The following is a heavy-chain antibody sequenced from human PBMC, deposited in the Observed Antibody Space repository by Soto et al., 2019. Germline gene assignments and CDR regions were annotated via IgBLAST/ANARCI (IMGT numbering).Heavy chain of an antibody. V-gene: IGHV1-18*01. CDR2: ISTYSGDT. J-gene: IGHJ5*02. CDR1: GYTFFTYD. D-gene: IGHD1-1*01. Sequence: QVHLVQSGVEVKTPGASVKVSCQASGYTFFTYDISWVRQAPGQGLEWMGWISTYSGDTKYAQKFQSRVTMTTDTSTTTANLELRSLRSDATAVYYCARHHGPTTSENWFDPWGQGTLVTVSS. CDR3: ARHHGPTTSENWFDP.